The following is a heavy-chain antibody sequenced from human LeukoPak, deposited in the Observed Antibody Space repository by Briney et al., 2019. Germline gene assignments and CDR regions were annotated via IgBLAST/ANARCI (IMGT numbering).Heavy chain of an antibody. D-gene: IGHD3-22*01. Sequence: SVKVSCKASGGTFSSYAISWVRQAPGQGLEWMGGIIPIFGTANYAQKFQGRVTITADESTSTAYMELSSLRSEDTAVYYCARDRNYYDSSGYYDSWGQGTLVTVSS. CDR3: ARDRNYYDSSGYYDS. J-gene: IGHJ4*02. CDR2: IIPIFGTA. CDR1: GGTFSSYA. V-gene: IGHV1-69*01.